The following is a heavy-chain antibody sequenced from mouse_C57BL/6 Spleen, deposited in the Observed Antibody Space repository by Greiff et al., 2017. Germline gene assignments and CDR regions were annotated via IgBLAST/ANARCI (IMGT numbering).Heavy chain of an antibody. V-gene: IGHV1-22*01. J-gene: IGHJ4*01. Sequence: EVKLQQSGPELVKPGASVKMSCKASGYPFTAYTMHWVKQSHGKSLEWIGYINPNNGGTCYNQKFKGKATLTVTQSSSPAYMELRSLTSEDSAVYYCATESGKGDAMDDWGQGTSVTVAS. CDR2: INPNNGGT. CDR3: ATESGKGDAMDD. D-gene: IGHD1-3*01. CDR1: GYPFTAYT.